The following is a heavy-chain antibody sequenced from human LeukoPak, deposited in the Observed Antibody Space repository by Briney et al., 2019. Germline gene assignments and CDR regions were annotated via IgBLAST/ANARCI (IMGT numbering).Heavy chain of an antibody. CDR3: ARDLEWLVPFDY. Sequence: RASVKVSCKASGYTFTSYAMHWVRQAPGQRLEWMGWINAGNGNTKYSQKFQGRVTITRDTSASTAYMELSSLRSEDTAVYYCARDLEWLVPFDYWGQGTLVTVSS. CDR1: GYTFTSYA. V-gene: IGHV1-3*01. D-gene: IGHD3-3*01. J-gene: IGHJ4*02. CDR2: INAGNGNT.